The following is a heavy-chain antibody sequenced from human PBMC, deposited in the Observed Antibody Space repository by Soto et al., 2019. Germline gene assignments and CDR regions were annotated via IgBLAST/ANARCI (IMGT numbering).Heavy chain of an antibody. J-gene: IGHJ4*02. Sequence: QLQLQESGSGLVKPSQSLSLTCAVSGGSISSGGYSWSWIRQPPGKGLEWIGYIYHSGSTYYNPSLKSRVTISVDRSKNQFSLKLSSVTAADTAVYYCARAGGLGTVAVDYWGQGTLVTVSS. V-gene: IGHV4-30-2*01. CDR2: IYHSGST. D-gene: IGHD6-19*01. CDR1: GGSISSGGYS. CDR3: ARAGGLGTVAVDY.